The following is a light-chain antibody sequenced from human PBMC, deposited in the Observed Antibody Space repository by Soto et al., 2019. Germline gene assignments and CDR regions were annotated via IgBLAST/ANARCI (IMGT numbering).Light chain of an antibody. CDR1: QSVGSY. V-gene: IGKV3-11*01. CDR3: QQRSNWPPENT. CDR2: DAS. J-gene: IGKJ2*01. Sequence: EIVLTQSPATLSLSPGERATLSCRASQSVGSYLAWYQQKPGQAPRLLIYDASNRATGIPARFSGSGSGTDFTLTISSLEPEDFAVYYCQQRSNWPPENTFGQGTKLEIK.